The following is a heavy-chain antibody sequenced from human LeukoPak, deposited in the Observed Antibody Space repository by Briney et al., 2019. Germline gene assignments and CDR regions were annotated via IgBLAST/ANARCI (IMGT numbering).Heavy chain of an antibody. CDR3: ARGMVRGVYYYYGMDV. J-gene: IGHJ6*02. CDR1: GFTFSTYS. Sequence: PGGSLRLSCAASGFTFSTYSMNWVRQAPGKGLEWIGEINHSGSTNYNPSLKSRVTISVDTSKNQFSLKLSSVTAADTAVYYCARGMVRGVYYYYGMDVWGQGTTVTVSS. CDR2: INHSGST. D-gene: IGHD3-10*01. V-gene: IGHV4-34*01.